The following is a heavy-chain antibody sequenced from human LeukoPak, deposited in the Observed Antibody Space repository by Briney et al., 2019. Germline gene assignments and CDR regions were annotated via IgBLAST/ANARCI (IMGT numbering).Heavy chain of an antibody. Sequence: GGSLRLSCAASGFTFDDYGMSWVRQAPGKGLEWVSGINWNGGSTGYADSVKGRFTISRDNAKNSLYLQMNSLRAEDTAVYYCARSVVVAAYYYFDYWGQGTLVTVSS. J-gene: IGHJ4*02. D-gene: IGHD2-15*01. CDR1: GFTFDDYG. V-gene: IGHV3-20*04. CDR2: INWNGGST. CDR3: ARSVVVAAYYYFDY.